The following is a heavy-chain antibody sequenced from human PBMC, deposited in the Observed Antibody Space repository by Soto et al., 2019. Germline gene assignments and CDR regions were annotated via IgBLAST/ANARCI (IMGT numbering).Heavy chain of an antibody. D-gene: IGHD3-22*01. J-gene: IGHJ4*02. CDR2: ISAYNGNT. V-gene: IGHV1-18*01. CDR1: GYTFTSYG. Sequence: ASVKVSCKASGYTFTSYGISWVRQAPGQGREWMGWISAYNGNTNYAQKLQGRVTMTTDTSTSTAYMELRSLRSDDTAVYYCARVGPITMIVVVTPDFDYWGQGXLVTVSS. CDR3: ARVGPITMIVVVTPDFDY.